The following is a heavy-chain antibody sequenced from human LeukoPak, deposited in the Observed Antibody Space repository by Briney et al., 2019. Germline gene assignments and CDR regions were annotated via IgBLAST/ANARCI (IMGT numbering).Heavy chain of an antibody. Sequence: ASVRVSCKASGGTFSSYVISWVRQAPGQGLEWMGGIIPIFGTANYAQKFQGRVTITADESTSTAYMELSSLRSEDTAVYYCARVGRYSSSWGDDAFDIWGQGTMVTVSS. CDR2: IIPIFGTA. V-gene: IGHV1-69*01. CDR3: ARVGRYSSSWGDDAFDI. J-gene: IGHJ3*02. D-gene: IGHD6-13*01. CDR1: GGTFSSYV.